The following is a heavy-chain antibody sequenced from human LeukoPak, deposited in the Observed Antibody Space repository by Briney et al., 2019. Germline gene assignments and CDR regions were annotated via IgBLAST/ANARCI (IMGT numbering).Heavy chain of an antibody. V-gene: IGHV4-61*02. J-gene: IGHJ4*02. Sequence: SETLSLTCTVSGGSISSGSYYWSWIRQPAGKGLEWIGRIYTSGSTNYNPSLKSRVTISVDTSKNQFSLKLSSVTAADTAVYYCATLDMGDPDYWGQGTLVTVSS. CDR3: ATLDMGDPDY. CDR2: IYTSGST. CDR1: GGSISSGSYY. D-gene: IGHD2-21*02.